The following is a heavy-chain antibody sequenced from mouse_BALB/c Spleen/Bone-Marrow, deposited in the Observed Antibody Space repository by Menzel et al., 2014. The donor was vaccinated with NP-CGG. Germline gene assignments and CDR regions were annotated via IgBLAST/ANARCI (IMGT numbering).Heavy chain of an antibody. CDR3: ARGIYYDSTWFAY. CDR1: GYTFTDYA. D-gene: IGHD2-4*01. V-gene: IGHV1-67*01. Sequence: QVQLQQSGPELVRPGVSVKISCKGSGYTFTDYAMHWVKQSRAKSLEWIGVISTYSGNTNYNQKFKGKATMTVDKSSSTAYMELARLTSEDSAIYYCARGIYYDSTWFAYWGQGTLVTVSA. J-gene: IGHJ3*01. CDR2: ISTYSGNT.